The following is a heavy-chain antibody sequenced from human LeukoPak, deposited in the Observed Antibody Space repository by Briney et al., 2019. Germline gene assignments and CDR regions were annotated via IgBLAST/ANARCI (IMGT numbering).Heavy chain of an antibody. D-gene: IGHD3-16*01. CDR1: GFTVGNNY. CDR3: AGSYVSRSFDY. J-gene: IGHJ4*02. V-gene: IGHV3-66*01. Sequence: PGGSLRLSCAASGFTVGNNYMSWVRQAPGKGLDWVSIIYRGGSTYYADSVKDRFTISRDNSKNTVYLQMNSLRAEDTAVYYCAGSYVSRSFDYWGQGTLVTVSS. CDR2: IYRGGST.